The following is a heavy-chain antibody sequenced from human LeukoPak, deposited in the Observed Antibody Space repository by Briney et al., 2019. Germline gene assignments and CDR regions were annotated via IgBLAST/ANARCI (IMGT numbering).Heavy chain of an antibody. CDR1: GFTFDDYA. D-gene: IGHD3-22*01. CDR2: ISGDGGST. V-gene: IGHV3-43*02. J-gene: IGHJ4*02. Sequence: PGGSLRLSCAASGFTFDDYAMHWVRQAPGKGLEWVSLISGDGGSTYYADSVKGRFTISRDNSKNSLYLQMSSLRTEDTALYYCAKDFCYYDSSGYYYSFDYWGQGTLVTVSS. CDR3: AKDFCYYDSSGYYYSFDY.